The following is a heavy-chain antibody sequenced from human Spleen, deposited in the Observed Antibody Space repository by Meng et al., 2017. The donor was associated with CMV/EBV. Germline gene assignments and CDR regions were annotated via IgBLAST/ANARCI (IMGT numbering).Heavy chain of an antibody. CDR2: INHSGST. V-gene: IGHV4-34*01. Sequence: QLQLQESGPGLVKPSETLSLTCTVYGGSFSGYYWSWIRQPPGKGLEWIGEINHSGSTNYNPSLKSRVTISVDTSKNQFSLKLSSVTAADTAVYYCARGRDYYDSSGSLDYWGQGTLVTVSS. CDR1: GGSFSGYY. CDR3: ARGRDYYDSSGSLDY. D-gene: IGHD3-22*01. J-gene: IGHJ4*02.